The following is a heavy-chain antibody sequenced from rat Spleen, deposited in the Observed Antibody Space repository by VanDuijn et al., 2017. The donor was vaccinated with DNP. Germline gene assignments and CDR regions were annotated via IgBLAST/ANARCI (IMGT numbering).Heavy chain of an antibody. V-gene: IGHV5-58*01. D-gene: IGHD1-9*01. CDR2: INSSGGSM. J-gene: IGHJ2*01. CDR3: ARRGYYGYNTFDY. CDR1: GFTFSTYW. Sequence: EVQLVETGGGLVQPGRSLKLSCVASGFTFSTYWMYWIRQAPGKGLEWLASINSSGGSMFYPDSVKGRFTISRDNAENTLYLQMNSLRSEDTATYYCARRGYYGYNTFDYWGQGVMVTVSS.